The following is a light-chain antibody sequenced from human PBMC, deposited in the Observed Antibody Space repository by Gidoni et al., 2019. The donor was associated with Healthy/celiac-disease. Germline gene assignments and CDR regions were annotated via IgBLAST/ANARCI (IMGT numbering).Light chain of an antibody. V-gene: IGKV1-33*01. Sequence: DIQMTQSPSSLSASVGDRVTITFQASQDISNYLNWYQQKPGKATKLLIYDASNLETGVPSRFSGSGSGTDFTFTISSLQPEDIATYYCQQYDNLPPLTFGGGTKVEIK. CDR1: QDISNY. CDR2: DAS. J-gene: IGKJ4*01. CDR3: QQYDNLPPLT.